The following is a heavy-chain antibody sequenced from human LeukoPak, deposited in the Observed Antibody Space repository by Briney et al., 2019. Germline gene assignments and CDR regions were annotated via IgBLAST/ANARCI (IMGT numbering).Heavy chain of an antibody. CDR1: GYTFTGYY. CDR3: ARARYQLLLDAFDI. D-gene: IGHD2-2*01. J-gene: IGHJ3*02. CDR2: INPNSGGT. V-gene: IGHV1-2*02. Sequence: ASVKVSCEASGYTFTGYYMHWVRQAPGQGLEWMGWINPNSGGTNYAQKFQGRVTMTRDTSISTAYMELSRLRSDDTAVYYCARARYQLLLDAFDIWGQGTMVTVSS.